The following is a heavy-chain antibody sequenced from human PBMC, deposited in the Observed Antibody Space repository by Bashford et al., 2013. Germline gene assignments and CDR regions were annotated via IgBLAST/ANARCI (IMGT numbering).Heavy chain of an antibody. CDR2: IYYSGST. Sequence: SETLSLTCTVSGGSISSYYWSWIRQPPGKGLEWIGYIYYSGSTNYNPSLKSRVTISVDTSKNQFSLKLSSVTAADTAVYYCARRGIAARFWYFDLWGRGTRGHRLL. V-gene: IGHV4-59*08. J-gene: IGHJ2*01. CDR1: GGSISSYY. D-gene: IGHD6-6*01. CDR3: ARRGIAARFWYFDL.